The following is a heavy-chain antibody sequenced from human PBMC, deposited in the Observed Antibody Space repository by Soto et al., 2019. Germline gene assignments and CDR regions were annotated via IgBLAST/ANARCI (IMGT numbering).Heavy chain of an antibody. V-gene: IGHV4-59*01. D-gene: IGHD2-15*01. CDR2: IYYSGST. Sequence: SETLSLTCTVAGGSISSYYWSWIRQPPGKGLEWIGYIYYSGSTNYNPSLKSRVTISVDTSKNQFSLKLSSVTAADTAVYYCASGGSCYSRYCYFDYWGQGTLVTVSS. CDR1: GGSISSYY. J-gene: IGHJ4*02. CDR3: ASGGSCYSRYCYFDY.